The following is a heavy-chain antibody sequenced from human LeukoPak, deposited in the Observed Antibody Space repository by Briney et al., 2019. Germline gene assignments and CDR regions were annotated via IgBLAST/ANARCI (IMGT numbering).Heavy chain of an antibody. CDR3: ARGENYYFHTDV. V-gene: IGHV3-66*02. D-gene: IGHD2/OR15-2a*01. Sequence: GGSLRLSCAASGFSVSDSYMSWVRQAPGKGLEWVSILYSGGDTYYSASVRGRFTISRDNSKNTLYPQMNTLSAADTAVYFCARGENYYFHTDVWGKGATVTVSS. CDR2: LYSGGDT. J-gene: IGHJ6*03. CDR1: GFSVSDSY.